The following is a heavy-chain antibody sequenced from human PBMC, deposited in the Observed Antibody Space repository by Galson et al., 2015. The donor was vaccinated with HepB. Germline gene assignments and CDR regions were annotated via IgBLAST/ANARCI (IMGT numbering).Heavy chain of an antibody. Sequence: SLRLSCAASGFTFTDYGMNWVRQAPGKGLEWVSYISRTSRAIYYADSVKGRFTISRDNAKNSLYVQMTSLRIEDTAVYYCVRVNSDLLTGKALDYWGQGTLVTVSS. CDR3: VRVNSDLLTGKALDY. J-gene: IGHJ4*02. V-gene: IGHV3-48*01. D-gene: IGHD3-9*01. CDR2: ISRTSRAI. CDR1: GFTFTDYG.